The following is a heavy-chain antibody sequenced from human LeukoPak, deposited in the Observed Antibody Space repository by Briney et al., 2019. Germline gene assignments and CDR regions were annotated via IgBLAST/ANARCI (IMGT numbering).Heavy chain of an antibody. CDR1: GFSFNSDW. V-gene: IGHV3-7*01. J-gene: IGHJ4*02. Sequence: GGSLRLSCAASGFSFNSDWTDWVRQAPGKGLEWVANIKHDESEKNYLDSVKGRFTISRDNAQNSLYLQMNGLRVEDTAVYYCTRRLDDWGQGTLVTVSS. CDR3: TRRLDD. D-gene: IGHD3-16*01. CDR2: IKHDESEK.